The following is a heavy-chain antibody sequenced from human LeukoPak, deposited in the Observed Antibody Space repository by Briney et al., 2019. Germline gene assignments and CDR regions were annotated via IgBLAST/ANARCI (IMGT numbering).Heavy chain of an antibody. Sequence: PGGSLRLSCAASGFSFSNHYMRWIRQAPGKGLEWVVNINEDGSNKWHLGSVKGRFTVSRDNARNTLYLQMNSLRVEDTAVYYCTRVIVAVPGYFDYFDFWGQGALVTVSS. J-gene: IGHJ4*02. CDR1: GFSFSNHY. V-gene: IGHV3-7*01. D-gene: IGHD6-19*01. CDR3: TRVIVAVPGYFDYFDF. CDR2: INEDGSNK.